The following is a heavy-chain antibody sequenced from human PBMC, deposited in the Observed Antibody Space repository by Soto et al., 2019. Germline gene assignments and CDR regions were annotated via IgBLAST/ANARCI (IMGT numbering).Heavy chain of an antibody. Sequence: PSETLSLTCTVSSGSIVSYYWTWIRQPPGKGLEWIGHIYYSGSTNYNPSLKSRLTLSLDTSKNQFSLKLTSVTAADTAVYYCARVGRLITAAGLLDAWGQGTLVTVSS. J-gene: IGHJ5*02. CDR1: SGSIVSYY. V-gene: IGHV4-59*01. CDR2: IYYSGST. CDR3: ARVGRLITAAGLLDA. D-gene: IGHD6-13*01.